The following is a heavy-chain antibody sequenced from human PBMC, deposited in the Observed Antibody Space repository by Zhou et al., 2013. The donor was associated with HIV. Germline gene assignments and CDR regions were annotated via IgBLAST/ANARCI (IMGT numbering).Heavy chain of an antibody. V-gene: IGHV1-2*02. CDR3: ARGFQQQLVVGGVDNTNSHHYMDV. Sequence: QVQLVQSGAEVKKPGSSVKVSCKASGYTFTGYYMHWVRQAPGQGLEWMGWINPNSGGTKYAQKFQGRVTMTRDTSISTAYMELSSLRSDDTAVYFCARGFQQQLVVGGVDNTNSHHYMDVVGQRDHGHRLL. CDR1: GYTFTGYY. J-gene: IGHJ6*03. CDR2: INPNSGGT. D-gene: IGHD6-13*01.